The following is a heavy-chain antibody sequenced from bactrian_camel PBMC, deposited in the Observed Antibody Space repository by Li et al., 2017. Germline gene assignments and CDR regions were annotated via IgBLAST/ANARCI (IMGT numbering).Heavy chain of an antibody. CDR1: GFTISNHW. J-gene: IGHJ6*01. CDR3: VRDVDSRDGIPDFGY. D-gene: IGHD5*01. V-gene: IGHV3S1*01. Sequence: HVQLVESGGGLVQPGGSLRLSCAVSGFTISNHWMWWVRQAPGKGLEWVSSINSNGAITYLADSVKGRSFISRDNDKNTVSLQIDSLKPEDTAKYYCVRDVDSRDGIPDFGYWGQGTQVTVS. CDR2: INSNGAIT.